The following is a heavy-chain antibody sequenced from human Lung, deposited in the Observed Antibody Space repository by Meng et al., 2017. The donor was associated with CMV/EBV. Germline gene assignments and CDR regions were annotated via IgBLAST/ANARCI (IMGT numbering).Heavy chain of an antibody. Sequence: SLKISCAASGFTFSSCAMHWVRQAPGKGLEWVAVISYDGSNKYYADSVQGRFTISRDNSKNTLYVQMNSLRAEDTAVYYCERTFGVDYYAMDFWGQGSXVTVSS. CDR3: ERTFGVDYYAMDF. CDR1: GFTFSSCA. D-gene: IGHD3-3*01. CDR2: ISYDGSNK. J-gene: IGHJ6*02. V-gene: IGHV3-30*04.